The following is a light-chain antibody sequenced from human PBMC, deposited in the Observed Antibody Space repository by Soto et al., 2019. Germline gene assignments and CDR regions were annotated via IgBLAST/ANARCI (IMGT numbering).Light chain of an antibody. Sequence: EIVLTQSPGTLSLSPGERATLSYRASQSVSSSYLAWYQQKPGQAPRLLIYGASSRATGIPDRFSGSGSGTDFTVTISRLEPEDFAVYYCQQYGSSPGTFGQGTKVDIK. CDR1: QSVSSSY. V-gene: IGKV3-20*01. CDR3: QQYGSSPGT. J-gene: IGKJ1*01. CDR2: GAS.